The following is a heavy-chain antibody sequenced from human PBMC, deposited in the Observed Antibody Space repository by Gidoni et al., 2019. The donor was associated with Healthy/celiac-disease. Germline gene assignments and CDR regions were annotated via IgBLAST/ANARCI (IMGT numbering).Heavy chain of an antibody. CDR3: ARSGGYFQLVDY. CDR2: ISWNSGSI. V-gene: IGHV3-9*01. D-gene: IGHD3-22*01. Sequence: EVQLVESGGCLVQPGRSLRLSCAASGFSFDDYAMHWVRQAPGKGLEWVSGISWNSGSIGYADSGKGRFTISRDNAQKSLYLQMNNLRAEDTAFYYCARSGGYFQLVDYWGQGTLVIVSS. CDR1: GFSFDDYA. J-gene: IGHJ4*02.